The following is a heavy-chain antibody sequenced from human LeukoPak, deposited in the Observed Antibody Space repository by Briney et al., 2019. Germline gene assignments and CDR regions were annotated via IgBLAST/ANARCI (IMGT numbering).Heavy chain of an antibody. CDR2: IYYSGST. D-gene: IGHD6-13*01. J-gene: IGHJ4*02. CDR3: ARSPLRGSSSNFDY. Sequence: SETLSLTCTVSGGSISSGDYYWSWIRQPPGKGLEWFGYIYYSGSTYYNPSLKSRVTISVDTSNNQFSLKLSSVTAADTAVYYCARSPLRGSSSNFDYWGQGTLVTVSS. V-gene: IGHV4-30-4*01. CDR1: GGSISSGDYY.